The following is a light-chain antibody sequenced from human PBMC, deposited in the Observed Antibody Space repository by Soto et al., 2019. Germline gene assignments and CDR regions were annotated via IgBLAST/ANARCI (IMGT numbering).Light chain of an antibody. CDR1: QSVTSNY. CDR3: HQYDSWT. J-gene: IGKJ1*01. CDR2: GAS. V-gene: IGKV3-20*01. Sequence: EIVLTQSPATLSLSPGERATLSCRASQSVTSNYLAWYQQKPGQAPRLLIYGASSRATGIPDRFSGSGSGTDFTLTISRLEPEDFAVYYCHQYDSWTFGQGTKVDIK.